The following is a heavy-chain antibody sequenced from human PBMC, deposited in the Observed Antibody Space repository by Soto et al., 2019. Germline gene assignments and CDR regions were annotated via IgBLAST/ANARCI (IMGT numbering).Heavy chain of an antibody. D-gene: IGHD2-21*01. Sequence: QVQLQESGPGLVKPSQTLSLTCTVSGGSISSGDYYWIWIRQPPGKGLEWIGYIYYSGSTYYNPSLKSLVTISVDTSKNQCSLKLSSVTAADTAVYYCARERPDCSMLDPWGQGTLVTVSS. CDR1: GGSISSGDYY. J-gene: IGHJ5*02. CDR3: ARERPDCSMLDP. CDR2: IYYSGST. V-gene: IGHV4-30-4*01.